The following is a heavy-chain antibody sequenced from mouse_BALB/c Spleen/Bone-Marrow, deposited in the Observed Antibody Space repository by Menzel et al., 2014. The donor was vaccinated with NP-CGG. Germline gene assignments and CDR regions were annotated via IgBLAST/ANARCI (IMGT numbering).Heavy chain of an antibody. CDR1: GYTFTSYW. V-gene: IGHV1-5*01. CDR3: TKITAATGYFDV. J-gene: IGHJ1*01. D-gene: IGHD1-2*01. Sequence: EVQLQQSGTVLARPGASVKMSCKASGYTFTSYWMHWVKQRPGQGLEWIGAIYPGNSDTSYNQKFKGKAKLTAVTSTSTAYMELSSLTNEDSAVYYCTKITAATGYFDVWGEGTTVTVSS. CDR2: IYPGNSDT.